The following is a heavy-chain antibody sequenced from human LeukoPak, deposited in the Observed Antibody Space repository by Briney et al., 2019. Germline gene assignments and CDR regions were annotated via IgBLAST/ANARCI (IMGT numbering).Heavy chain of an antibody. D-gene: IGHD2-2*01. V-gene: IGHV1-8*01. Sequence: ASVKVSCKASGYTFTSYDINWVRQAPGQGLEWMGWMNPNSGKTGCAQKFQGRVTVTWDTSISTAYMDLTSLRSEDTAVYYCARYCTSTRCHMPDDAYDIWGQGTMATVSS. CDR3: ARYCTSTRCHMPDDAYDI. CDR1: GYTFTSYD. CDR2: MNPNSGKT. J-gene: IGHJ3*02.